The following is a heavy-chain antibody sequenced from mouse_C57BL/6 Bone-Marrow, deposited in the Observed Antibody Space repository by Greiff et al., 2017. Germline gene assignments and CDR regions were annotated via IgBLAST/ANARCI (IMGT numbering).Heavy chain of an antibody. V-gene: IGHV1-50*01. Sequence: QVQLQQPGAELVKPGASVKLSCKASGYTFTSYWMQWVKQRPGQGLEWIGEIDPSDSYTNYNQKFKGKATFTVDTSSSTAYMQLSSLTSEDSAFYYCARDLGPIYYYGYYYAMDYWGQGTSVTVSS. CDR2: IDPSDSYT. CDR3: ARDLGPIYYYGYYYAMDY. J-gene: IGHJ4*01. D-gene: IGHD1-1*01. CDR1: GYTFTSYW.